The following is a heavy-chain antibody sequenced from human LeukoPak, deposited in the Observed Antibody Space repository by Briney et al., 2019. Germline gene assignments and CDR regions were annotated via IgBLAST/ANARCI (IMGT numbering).Heavy chain of an antibody. CDR1: GFTFSDYY. CDR2: ISSSGSPI. Sequence: GGSVSLSCAASGFTFSDYYMSWIRHAPGKGLEWVSYISSSGSPIYYADSVKGRFTISRDNAKNSLYLQMNSLRAEDTAVYYCARDPGYCSGGSCQYYYYYYMDVWGKGTTVTVSS. CDR3: ARDPGYCSGGSCQYYYYYYMDV. D-gene: IGHD2-15*01. V-gene: IGHV3-11*04. J-gene: IGHJ6*03.